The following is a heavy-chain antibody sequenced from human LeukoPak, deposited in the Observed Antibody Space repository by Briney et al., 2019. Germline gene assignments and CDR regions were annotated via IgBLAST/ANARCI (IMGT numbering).Heavy chain of an antibody. CDR1: GFTFSNYW. CDR2: IRPDGSDK. Sequence: GGSLRLSCAASGFTFSNYWMGWVRQAPGKGLEWVANIRPDGSDKYYVDSVKGRFTISRDNGQNSLYLQMSSLRAEDTAVYYCAKDEGITGTSIDYWGQGTLVTVSS. D-gene: IGHD1-20*01. J-gene: IGHJ4*02. CDR3: AKDEGITGTSIDY. V-gene: IGHV3-7*03.